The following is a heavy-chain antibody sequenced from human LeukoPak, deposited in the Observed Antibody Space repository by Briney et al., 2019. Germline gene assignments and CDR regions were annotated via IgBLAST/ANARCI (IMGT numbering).Heavy chain of an antibody. CDR1: GFTFSGYW. CDR3: ARDPRNKGFDP. J-gene: IGHJ5*02. Sequence: GGSLRLSCAASGFTFSGYWMHWARQSPGKGLVWVSCINGDGRDTLYADSVKGRFTISRDNAKNTLYLQMNSQRVEDTAVYYCARDPRNKGFDPWGQGTLVTVSS. V-gene: IGHV3-74*01. CDR2: INGDGRDT. D-gene: IGHD1/OR15-1a*01.